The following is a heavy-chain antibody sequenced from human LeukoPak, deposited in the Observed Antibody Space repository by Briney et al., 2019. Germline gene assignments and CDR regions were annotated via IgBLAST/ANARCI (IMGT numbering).Heavy chain of an antibody. CDR1: GGTFSSYA. CDR2: IIPIFGTA. V-gene: IGHV1-69*05. D-gene: IGHD6-19*01. CDR3: ARPSSGWYDYFDY. Sequence: SVKVSCKASGGTFSSYAISWVRQAPGQGLEWMGGIIPIFGTANYAQKFQGRVTMTRDTSISTAYMELSRLRSDDTAVYYCARPSSGWYDYFDYWGQGTLVTVSS. J-gene: IGHJ4*02.